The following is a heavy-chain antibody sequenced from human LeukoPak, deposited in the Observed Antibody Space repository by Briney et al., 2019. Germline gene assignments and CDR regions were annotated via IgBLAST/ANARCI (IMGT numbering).Heavy chain of an antibody. CDR1: GFTFDDYA. D-gene: IGHD3-9*01. V-gene: IGHV3-7*01. J-gene: IGHJ4*02. CDR3: ARDGQDDILTGYYDY. Sequence: GGSLRLSCTASGFTFDDYAMSWVRQAPGKGLEWVANIKQDGSEKYYVDSVKGRFTISRDNAKNSLYLQMNSLRAEDTAVYYCARDGQDDILTGYYDYWGQGTLVTVSS. CDR2: IKQDGSEK.